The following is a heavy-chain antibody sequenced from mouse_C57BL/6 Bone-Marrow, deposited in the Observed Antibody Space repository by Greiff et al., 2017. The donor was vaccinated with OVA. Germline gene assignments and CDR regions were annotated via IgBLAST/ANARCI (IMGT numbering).Heavy chain of an antibody. CDR2: IDPENGDT. J-gene: IGHJ1*03. V-gene: IGHV14-4*01. D-gene: IGHD1-1*01. CDR3: TTSGYYGSSCWYFDV. CDR1: GFNIKDDY. Sequence: LVESGAELVRPGASVKLSCTASGFNIKDDYMHWVKQRPEQGLEWIGWIDPENGDTEYASKFQGKATITADTSSNTAYLQLSSLTSEDTAVYYCTTSGYYGSSCWYFDVWGTGTTVTVSS.